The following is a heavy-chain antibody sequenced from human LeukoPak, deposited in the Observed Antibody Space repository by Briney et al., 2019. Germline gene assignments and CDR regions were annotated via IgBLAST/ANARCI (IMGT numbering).Heavy chain of an antibody. CDR2: IWYDGSNK. Sequence: GGSLRLSCAASGFTFSSYGMHWVRQAPGKGLEWVAVIWYDGSNKYYADSVKGRFTISRDNSKNTLYLQLNSLRAEDTAVYYCAKDKGEDYYDGYFQHWGQGTLVTVSS. CDR1: GFTFSSYG. D-gene: IGHD3-22*01. CDR3: AKDKGEDYYDGYFQH. J-gene: IGHJ1*01. V-gene: IGHV3-33*06.